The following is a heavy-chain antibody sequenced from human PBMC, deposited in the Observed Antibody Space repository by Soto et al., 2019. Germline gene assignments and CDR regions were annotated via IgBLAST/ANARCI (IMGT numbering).Heavy chain of an antibody. CDR2: IVVGSGNT. CDR3: ASNDDSTRLY. V-gene: IGHV1-58*01. D-gene: IGHD3-16*01. Sequence: ASVKVSSKTSGFISSSSAVQWVRQARGQRLEGMGRIVVGSGNTDYAQKFRTRLTLTRDMATSTVYMELSSLIFVDYGTYYCASNDDSTRLYWGPGSLVTVSS. CDR1: GFISSSSA. J-gene: IGHJ4*02.